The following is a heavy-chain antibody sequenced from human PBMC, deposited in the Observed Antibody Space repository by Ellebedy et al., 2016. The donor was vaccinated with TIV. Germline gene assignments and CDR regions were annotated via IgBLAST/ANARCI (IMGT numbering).Heavy chain of an antibody. CDR1: GFTFSRYA. V-gene: IGHV3-23*01. Sequence: GESLKISCAASGFTFSRYAIGWVRQAPGKGLEWVSGIVGSGAQKYADSVKGRFTISRDNTKDSLFLQMNSLTAEDTALYYCADFHAAWGQGTLVTVSS. CDR3: ADFHAA. J-gene: IGHJ5*02. CDR2: IVGSGA.